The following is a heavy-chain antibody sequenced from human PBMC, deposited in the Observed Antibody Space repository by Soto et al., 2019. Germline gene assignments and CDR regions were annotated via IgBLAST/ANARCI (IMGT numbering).Heavy chain of an antibody. CDR1: GGSVNSGNYY. CDR3: ARVERGTATTVVDAFDI. CDR2: MSHSGGT. J-gene: IGHJ3*02. V-gene: IGHV4-34*01. Sequence: QVQLQQWGAGLLKPSETLSLTCAVFGGSVNSGNYYWSWIRQPPGKGLEWIGEMSHSGGTHFNPSLKRRVTISVDTSKNQFPVKMSSVPAADTALYYCARVERGTATTVVDAFDIWGPGTMVTVSS. D-gene: IGHD1-1*01.